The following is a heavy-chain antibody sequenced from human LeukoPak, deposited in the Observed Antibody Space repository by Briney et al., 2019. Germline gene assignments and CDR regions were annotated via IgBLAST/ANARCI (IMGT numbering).Heavy chain of an antibody. D-gene: IGHD2-15*01. V-gene: IGHV4-34*01. CDR2: INHRGSS. CDR3: ARGSSFDGYCSAGACDAGYYDS. CDR1: GESFSAYF. Sequence: TSETLSLTCAVYGESFSAYFWNWIRHAPGKPLEYIGEINHRGSSHYNPSLKTRVTLSVDTSKNQFSLKLTSVTAADTAVYFCARGSSFDGYCSAGACDAGYYDSWGQGTPVTVYS. J-gene: IGHJ4*02.